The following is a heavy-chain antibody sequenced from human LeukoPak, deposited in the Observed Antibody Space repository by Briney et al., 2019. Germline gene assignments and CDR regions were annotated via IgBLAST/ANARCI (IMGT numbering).Heavy chain of an antibody. CDR3: ARVGYYYDSSGYHYFFDY. J-gene: IGHJ4*02. Sequence: PSETLSLTCTVSGGSISTYYWSWIRQPPGKGLEWIGYIYYSGSTNYNPSLKSRVTTPVDTSKNQFSLKLSSVTAADTAVYYCARVGYYYDSSGYHYFFDYWGQGTLVTVSS. CDR2: IYYSGST. V-gene: IGHV4-59*01. CDR1: GGSISTYY. D-gene: IGHD3-22*01.